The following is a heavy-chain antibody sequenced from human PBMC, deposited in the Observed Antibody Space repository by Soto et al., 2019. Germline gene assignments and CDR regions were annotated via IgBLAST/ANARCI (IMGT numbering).Heavy chain of an antibody. CDR2: ISYDGSNK. Sequence: PGGSLRLSCAASGFTFSSYGMHWVRQAPGKGLEWVAVISYDGSNKYYADSVKGRFTISRDNSKNTLYLQMNSLRAEDTAVYYCATTYYYGSGSYDDGGFYFDYWGQGTLVTVSS. CDR3: ATTYYYGSGSYDDGGFYFDY. D-gene: IGHD3-10*01. J-gene: IGHJ4*02. V-gene: IGHV3-30*03. CDR1: GFTFSSYG.